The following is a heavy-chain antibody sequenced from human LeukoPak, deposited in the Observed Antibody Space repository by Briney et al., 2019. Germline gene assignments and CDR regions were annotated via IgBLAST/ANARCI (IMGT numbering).Heavy chain of an antibody. J-gene: IGHJ5*02. CDR1: GFTFSSYG. V-gene: IGHV3-33*01. Sequence: GGSLRLSCAASGFTFSSYGMHWVRQAPGKGLEWVAVIWYDGSNKYYADSVKGRFTISRDNSKNTLYLQMNSLRAEDTAVYYCARDKGTVTPGWFDPWGQGTLVTVSS. CDR3: ARDKGTVTPGWFDP. D-gene: IGHD4-17*01. CDR2: IWYDGSNK.